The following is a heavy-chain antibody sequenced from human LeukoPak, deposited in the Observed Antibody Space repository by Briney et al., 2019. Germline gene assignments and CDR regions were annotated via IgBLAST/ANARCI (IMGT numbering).Heavy chain of an antibody. D-gene: IGHD3-10*01. J-gene: IGHJ3*02. CDR3: ARDGSPTLLWFGELSETAFDI. CDR1: GGSLSSSSYY. CDR2: IYYSGST. V-gene: IGHV4-39*07. Sequence: SETLSLTCTVSGGSLSSSSYYWGWIRQPPGKGLEWIGSIYYSGSTYYNPSLKSRVTISVDTSKNQFSLKLSSVTAADTAVYYCARDGSPTLLWFGELSETAFDIWGQGTMVTVSS.